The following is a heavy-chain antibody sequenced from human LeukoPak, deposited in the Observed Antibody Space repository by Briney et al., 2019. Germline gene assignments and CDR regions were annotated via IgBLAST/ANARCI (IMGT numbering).Heavy chain of an antibody. V-gene: IGHV4-61*02. CDR2: IYTSGST. J-gene: IGHJ4*02. D-gene: IGHD2-15*01. Sequence: SETLSLTCTVSGGSISSGSYYWSWIRQPAGKGLEWIGRIYTSGSTNYNPSLKSRVTISVDTSKNQFSLKLSSVTAADTAVYYCVRDVDYWGRGTLVTVSS. CDR3: VRDVDY. CDR1: GGSISSGSYY.